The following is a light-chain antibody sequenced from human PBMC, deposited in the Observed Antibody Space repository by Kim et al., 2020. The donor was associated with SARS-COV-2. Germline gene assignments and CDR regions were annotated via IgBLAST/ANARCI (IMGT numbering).Light chain of an antibody. CDR1: QDISNF. CDR2: AAS. J-gene: IGKJ1*01. CDR3: QQYLSYPLT. V-gene: IGKV1-16*02. Sequence: ASVGDRVTITSRANQDISNFLGWFQQKPGKAPKSLIYAASSLRTGISSNFSGSGSGTDFTLTISSLQPEDFATYYCQQYLSYPLTFGQGTKVDIK.